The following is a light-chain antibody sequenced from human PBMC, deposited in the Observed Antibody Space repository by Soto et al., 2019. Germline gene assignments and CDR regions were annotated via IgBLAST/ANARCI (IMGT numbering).Light chain of an antibody. CDR2: EVR. Sequence: QSVLTQPASVSGSPGQSITISCTGASDNVGYFDFVSWYRQHPGKAPKLLIYEVRKRPSGVSDRFSGSKSGNTASLTISGLQAEDEGDYYCSSYATTNPRAFGTGTKFTGL. CDR1: SDNVGYFDF. CDR3: SSYATTNPRA. V-gene: IGLV2-14*01. J-gene: IGLJ1*01.